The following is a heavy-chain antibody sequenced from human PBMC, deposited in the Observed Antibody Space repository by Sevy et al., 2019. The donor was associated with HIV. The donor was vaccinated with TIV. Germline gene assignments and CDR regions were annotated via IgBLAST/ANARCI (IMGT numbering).Heavy chain of an antibody. V-gene: IGHV4-34*01. CDR3: AGGGGSGSYYTYYYYYGMDV. Sequence: SETLSLTCAVYGGSFSGYYWSWIRQPPGKGLEWIGEINHSGSTNYNPSLKSRVTISVDTSNNQFSLKLSAVTAADTAVYYCAGGGGSGSYYTYYYYYGMDVWGQETTVTVSS. J-gene: IGHJ6*02. D-gene: IGHD3-10*01. CDR1: GGSFSGYY. CDR2: INHSGST.